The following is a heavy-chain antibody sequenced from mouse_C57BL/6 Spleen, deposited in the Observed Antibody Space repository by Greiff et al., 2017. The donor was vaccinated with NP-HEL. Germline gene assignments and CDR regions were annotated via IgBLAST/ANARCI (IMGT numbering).Heavy chain of an antibody. CDR1: GYTFTSYW. D-gene: IGHD2-1*01. CDR3: ARTAFYYGNFDYFDY. CDR2: INPSNGGT. Sequence: QVQLKQPGTELVKPGASVKLSCKASGYTFTSYWMHWVKQRPGQGLEWIGNINPSNGGTNYNEKFKSKATLTVDKSSSTAYMQLSSLTSEDSAVYYCARTAFYYGNFDYFDYWGQGTTLTVSA. J-gene: IGHJ2*01. V-gene: IGHV1-53*01.